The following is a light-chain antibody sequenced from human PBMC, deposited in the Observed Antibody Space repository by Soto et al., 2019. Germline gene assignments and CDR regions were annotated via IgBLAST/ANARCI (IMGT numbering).Light chain of an antibody. V-gene: IGKV1-5*01. J-gene: IGKJ1*01. CDR2: DAS. Sequence: DIQMTQSPSTLSASVAHRLSITCRASQSISSWLAWYQQKPGKAPKLLIYDASSLESGVPSRFSGSGSGTEFTLTISSLQPDDFATYYCQQYNSYSTWTCGQGTKGDIK. CDR1: QSISSW. CDR3: QQYNSYSTWT.